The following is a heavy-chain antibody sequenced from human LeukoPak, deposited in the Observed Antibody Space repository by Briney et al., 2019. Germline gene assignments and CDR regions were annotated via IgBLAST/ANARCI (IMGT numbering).Heavy chain of an antibody. CDR2: IYYSGST. CDR3: ARLSSSYYAFDI. D-gene: IGHD6-13*01. CDR1: GGSISSYY. J-gene: IGHJ3*02. Sequence: PSETLSLTCTVSGGSISSYYWSWIRQPPGKGLEWIGYIYYSGSTNYNPSLKSRVTISVDTSKNQFSLKLSSVTAADTAVYYCARLSSSYYAFDIWGQGTMVTVSS. V-gene: IGHV4-59*12.